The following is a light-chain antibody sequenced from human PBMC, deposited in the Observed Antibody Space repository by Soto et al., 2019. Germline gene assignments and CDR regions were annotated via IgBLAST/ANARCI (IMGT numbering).Light chain of an antibody. V-gene: IGLV2-14*01. CDR1: SSDIGGNNY. J-gene: IGLJ2*01. CDR3: SAYTSKSTSVV. CDR2: EVS. Sequence: QSALNQPASVSGSPGQSITISCTGTSSDIGGNNYVSWYQQSPGKAPQLMIYEVSIRHAGVSNRFSGSKSDNTASLTISGLQADDEADYFCSAYTSKSTSVVFGGGTKLTVL.